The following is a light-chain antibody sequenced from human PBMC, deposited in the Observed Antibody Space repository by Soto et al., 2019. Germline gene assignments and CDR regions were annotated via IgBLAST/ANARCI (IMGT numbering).Light chain of an antibody. J-gene: IGLJ1*01. CDR3: CSYAGSSTFYV. CDR1: SSDVGSYNL. V-gene: IGLV2-23*01. CDR2: EGS. Sequence: QSALTQPASVSGSPGQSITISCTGTSSDVGSYNLVSWYQQHPGKAPKFMIYEGSKRPSGVSNRFSGSKSGNTASLTISGLQAEDEADYYCCSYAGSSTFYVFGTGTKLTVL.